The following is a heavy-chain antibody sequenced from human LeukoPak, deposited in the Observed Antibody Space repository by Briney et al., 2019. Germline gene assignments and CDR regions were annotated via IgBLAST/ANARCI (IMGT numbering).Heavy chain of an antibody. V-gene: IGHV3-21*01. CDR2: ISSSGSYI. Sequence: GGSLRLSCAASGFTFSSYSMNWVRQAPGKGLEGVSSISSSGSYIYYADSVKGRFTISRDNAKNSLYLQMNSRRAQGMPGCYCARGEIYYDSSGYDAFDIWGQGTMVTVSS. CDR1: GFTFSSYS. J-gene: IGHJ3*02. D-gene: IGHD3-22*01. CDR3: ARGEIYYDSSGYDAFDI.